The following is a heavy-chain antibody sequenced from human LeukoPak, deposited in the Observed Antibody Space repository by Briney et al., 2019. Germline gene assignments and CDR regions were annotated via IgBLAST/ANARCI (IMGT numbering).Heavy chain of an antibody. CDR3: AKDRRQLANFDY. CDR1: GFTFSSYG. CDR2: FGGGGGPT. Sequence: GGSLRLSCVASGFTFSSYGMGWVRQAPGKGLEWVSGFGGGGGPTYYADSVKGRFTISRDNSKNTLYLRMNSLRADDTAVYYCAKDRRQLANFDYWGQGTLVTVSS. J-gene: IGHJ4*02. V-gene: IGHV3-23*01. D-gene: IGHD6-13*01.